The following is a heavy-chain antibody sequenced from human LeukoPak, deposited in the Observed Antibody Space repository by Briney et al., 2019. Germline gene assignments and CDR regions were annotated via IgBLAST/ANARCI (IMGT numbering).Heavy chain of an antibody. D-gene: IGHD5-18*01. Sequence: GRSLRLSCAASGFTFSSYAMHWVRQAPGKGLEWVAVISYDGSNKYYADSVKGRFTISRDNSKITLYLQMNSLRAEDTAVYYCARDGYTANYYYGMDVWGQGTTVTVSS. CDR1: GFTFSSYA. CDR2: ISYDGSNK. CDR3: ARDGYTANYYYGMDV. J-gene: IGHJ6*02. V-gene: IGHV3-30-3*01.